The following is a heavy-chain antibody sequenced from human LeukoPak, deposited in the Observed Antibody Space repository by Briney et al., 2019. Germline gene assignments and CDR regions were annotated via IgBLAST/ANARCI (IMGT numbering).Heavy chain of an antibody. D-gene: IGHD3-22*01. Sequence: GGSLTLSCAASGLTVSSNYITWVRQPPGKGLEWASVLHAAGGTYYADSVKGRFTISRHISKNTVYLQMNSLRAEDTAVYYCAREGYDSSGYPRLLDYWGQGTLVTVSS. CDR1: GLTVSSNY. V-gene: IGHV3-53*04. CDR3: AREGYDSSGYPRLLDY. J-gene: IGHJ4*02. CDR2: LHAAGGT.